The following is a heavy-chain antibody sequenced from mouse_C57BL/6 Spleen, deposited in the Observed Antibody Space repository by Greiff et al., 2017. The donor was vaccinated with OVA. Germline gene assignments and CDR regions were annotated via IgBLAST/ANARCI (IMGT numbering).Heavy chain of an antibody. D-gene: IGHD1-1*01. CDR3: ARWVYYGSTGAMDY. J-gene: IGHJ4*01. CDR1: GYTFTSYW. V-gene: IGHV1-55*01. CDR2: IYPGSGST. Sequence: QVQLQQPGAELVKPGASVKMSCKASGYTFTSYWITWVKQRPGQGLEWIGDIYPGSGSTNYNEKFKSKATLTVDTSSSTAYMQLSSLTSEDSAVYYCARWVYYGSTGAMDYWGQGTSVTVSS.